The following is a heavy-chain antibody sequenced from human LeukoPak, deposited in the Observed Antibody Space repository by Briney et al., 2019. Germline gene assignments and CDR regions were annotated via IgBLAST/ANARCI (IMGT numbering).Heavy chain of an antibody. CDR2: IYSGGST. Sequence: GSLRLSCAASGFTVSSNYMSWVRQAPGKGLGWVSVIYSGGSTYYADSVKGRFTISRDNSKNTLYLPMNSLRAEDTAVYYCARADYYDSSGLITPADYWGQGTLVTVSS. CDR1: GFTVSSNY. J-gene: IGHJ4*02. CDR3: ARADYYDSSGLITPADY. D-gene: IGHD3-22*01. V-gene: IGHV3-66*01.